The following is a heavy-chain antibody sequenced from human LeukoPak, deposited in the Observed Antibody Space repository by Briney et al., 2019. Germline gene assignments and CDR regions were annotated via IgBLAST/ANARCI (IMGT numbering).Heavy chain of an antibody. CDR2: IGTASDT. Sequence: PGGSLRLSCAASGFTFSSFDMHWVRQPTGQGLEWVSTIGTASDTYYPGSVEGRFTLSRDIAKNSLYLQMNSLTAGDTAVYYCARGPPRGKYYYMDVWGKGTTVTVSS. CDR3: ARGPPRGKYYYMDV. V-gene: IGHV3-13*01. J-gene: IGHJ6*03. D-gene: IGHD1-1*01. CDR1: GFTFSSFD.